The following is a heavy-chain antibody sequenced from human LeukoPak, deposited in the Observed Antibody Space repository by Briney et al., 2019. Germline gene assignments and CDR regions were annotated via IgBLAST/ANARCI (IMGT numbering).Heavy chain of an antibody. V-gene: IGHV3-48*04. D-gene: IGHD2-21*01. J-gene: IGHJ4*02. CDR1: GFTFSSYS. Sequence: GGSLRLSCAASGFTFSSYSMNWVRQAPGKGLEWVSFISSSSSTIYYADSVKGRFTISRDNAKNSLYLQMNSLRAEDTAVYYCAKPLTGGDSGPPFDSWGQGTLVTASS. CDR2: ISSSSSTI. CDR3: AKPLTGGDSGPPFDS.